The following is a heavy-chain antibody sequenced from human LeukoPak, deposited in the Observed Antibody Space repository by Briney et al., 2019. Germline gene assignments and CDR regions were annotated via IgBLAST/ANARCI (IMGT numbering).Heavy chain of an antibody. CDR1: GFTFSSYS. D-gene: IGHD6-13*01. CDR2: ISSSSSTI. J-gene: IGHJ6*02. CDR3: ARVAFGGRAAAGTYYYYGMDV. Sequence: GGSLRLSCAASGFTFSSYSMNWVRQAPGKGLEWVSYISSSSSTIYYADSVKGRFTISRDNAKNSLYLQMNSLRAEDTAVYYCARVAFGGRAAAGTYYYYGMDVWGQGTTVTVSS. V-gene: IGHV3-48*01.